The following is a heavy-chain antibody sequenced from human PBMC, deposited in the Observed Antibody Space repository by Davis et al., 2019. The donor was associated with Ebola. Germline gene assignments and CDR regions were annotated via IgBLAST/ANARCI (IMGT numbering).Heavy chain of an antibody. CDR3: ARTTKTNIEASGLGYNSFDS. D-gene: IGHD2/OR15-2a*01. Sequence: AETLSLTCAVYGGSFSGYFWSWIRQPPEKGLDWMGEISHYNGHIYYNPSLSSRVAISVDSSKNQFSLKINSVTAADTATYYCARTTKTNIEASGLGYNSFDSWGQGVLVSVSS. CDR2: ISHYNGHI. J-gene: IGHJ5*01. V-gene: IGHV4-34*01. CDR1: GGSFSGYF.